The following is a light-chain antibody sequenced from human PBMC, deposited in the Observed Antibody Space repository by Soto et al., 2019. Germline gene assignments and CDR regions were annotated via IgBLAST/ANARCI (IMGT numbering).Light chain of an antibody. CDR2: SAS. Sequence: EIVMTQSPATLSVSPGEGGTLSYRATESVNTNVAWYQQKPGQAPRLLIYSASIRATGTPAGFSGSGSGTEFTLTISSLQSEDFAVYYCQQYNNWPLTFGQGTKVDIK. CDR1: ESVNTN. J-gene: IGKJ1*01. CDR3: QQYNNWPLT. V-gene: IGKV3-15*01.